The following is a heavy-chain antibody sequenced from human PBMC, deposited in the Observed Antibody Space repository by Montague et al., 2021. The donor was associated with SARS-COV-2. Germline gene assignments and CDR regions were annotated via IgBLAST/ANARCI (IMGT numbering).Heavy chain of an antibody. CDR2: IDSNGAT. D-gene: IGHD3-10*01. V-gene: IGHV4-59*08. CDR3: ARRYKPRSPGSPDFDY. Sequence: QVQLQESGPGLVKPSETLSLTCAVSGDSISNYYWSWIRQPPGKGLEYIGWIDSNGATDYNPSFKSRVTLSVDTVNNQLSLKLRSVTAADTAFYYCARRYKPRSPGSPDFDYWGQGTLVTVSS. J-gene: IGHJ4*02. CDR1: GDSISNYY.